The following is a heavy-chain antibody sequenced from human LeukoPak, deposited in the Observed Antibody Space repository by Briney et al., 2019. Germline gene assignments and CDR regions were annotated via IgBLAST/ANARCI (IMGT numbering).Heavy chain of an antibody. CDR3: ARVYYDILTGYYTTYWYFDL. CDR2: IYPGDSDT. V-gene: IGHV5-51*01. Sequence: GESLKISCQGSGYSFTSYWIGLVPQMPGKGLEWMGIIYPGDSDTRYSPSFQGQVTISAGESISTAYLQWSSLKASDTAMYYCARVYYDILTGYYTTYWYFDLWGRGTLVTVSS. D-gene: IGHD3-9*01. J-gene: IGHJ2*01. CDR1: GYSFTSYW.